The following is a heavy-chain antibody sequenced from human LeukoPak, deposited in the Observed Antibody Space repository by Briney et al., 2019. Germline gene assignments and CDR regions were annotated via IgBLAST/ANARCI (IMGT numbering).Heavy chain of an antibody. CDR2: IYTSGST. CDR1: GGSISSYY. J-gene: IGHJ6*03. D-gene: IGHD6-13*01. Sequence: SETLSLTCTVSGGSISSYYWSWIRQPAGKGLEWIGRIYTSGSTNYNPSLKSRVTMSVDTSKNQFSLKLSSVTAADTAVYYCARDLEQQLVPPYYYYYMDVWGKGTTVTVSS. V-gene: IGHV4-4*07. CDR3: ARDLEQQLVPPYYYYYMDV.